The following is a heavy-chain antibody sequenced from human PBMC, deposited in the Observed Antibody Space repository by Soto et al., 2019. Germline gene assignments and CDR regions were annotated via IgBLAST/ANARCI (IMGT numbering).Heavy chain of an antibody. CDR2: ISAYNGNT. D-gene: IGHD6-13*01. CDR3: GRELAAAGMPGADY. CDR1: GYTFTSYG. J-gene: IGHJ4*02. V-gene: IGHV1-18*04. Sequence: QVQLVQSGAEVKKPGASVKVSFKASGYTFTSYGISWVRQAPGQGLEWMGWISAYNGNTNYAQKLQGRVTMTTDPSTRTADMELRSLRSDDTAVYYCGRELAAAGMPGADYWGQGTLVTVSS.